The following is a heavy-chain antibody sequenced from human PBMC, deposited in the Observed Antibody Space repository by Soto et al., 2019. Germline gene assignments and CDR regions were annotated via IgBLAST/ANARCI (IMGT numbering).Heavy chain of an antibody. CDR2: IYYSGSP. V-gene: IGHV4-31*03. Sequence: QVQLQESGPGLVKPSQTLSLTCTVSGGSISSGGYYWSWIRQHPGKGLEWIGYIYYSGSPYYNPSLKSRVTTSVDTSKNQFSLKLSSVTAADTAVYYCARSSQSTVTTFAYWGQETLVTFSS. CDR1: GGSISSGGYY. CDR3: ARSSQSTVTTFAY. J-gene: IGHJ4*02. D-gene: IGHD4-17*01.